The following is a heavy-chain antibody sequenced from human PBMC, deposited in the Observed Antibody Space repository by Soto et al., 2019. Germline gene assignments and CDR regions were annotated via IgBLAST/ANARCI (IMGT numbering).Heavy chain of an antibody. J-gene: IGHJ5*02. V-gene: IGHV1-2*02. CDR1: GYTFTGYY. D-gene: IGHD6-6*01. CDR2: INPNSGGT. CDR3: ARDLLGEDSSSSGTTP. Sequence: ASVKVSCKASGYTFTGYYMHWVRQAPGQGLEWMGWINPNSGGTNYAQKFKGRVTMTRVTSISTAYMELSRLRSDDTAVYYCARDLLGEDSSSSGTTPWGQGTLVTVSS.